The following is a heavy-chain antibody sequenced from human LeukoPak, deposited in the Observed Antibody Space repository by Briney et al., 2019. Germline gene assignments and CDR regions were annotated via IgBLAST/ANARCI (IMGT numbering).Heavy chain of an antibody. D-gene: IGHD2-8*01. CDR1: GYSLTTYY. CDR3: ATNLPPCTNGVCYGHYYYYYGMDV. J-gene: IGHJ6*02. V-gene: IGHV1-46*01. CDR2: INPSGGST. Sequence: ASVKVSCKASGYSLTTYYMHWVRQAPGQGLEWMAIINPSGGSTNYAQKFQGRVTMTEDTSTDTAYMELSSLRSEDTAVYYCATNLPPCTNGVCYGHYYYYYGMDVWGQGTTVTVSS.